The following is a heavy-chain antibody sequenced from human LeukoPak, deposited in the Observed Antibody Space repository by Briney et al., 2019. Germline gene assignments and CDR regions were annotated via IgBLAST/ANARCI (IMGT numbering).Heavy chain of an antibody. Sequence: VASVKVSCKASGYTFTGYYMHWVRQAPGQGLEWMGWINPNSGGTNYAQKFQGRVTMTRDTSISTAYMELSRLRSDDTAVYYCAGERALGQLWSRDFDYWGQGTLVTVSS. V-gene: IGHV1-2*02. D-gene: IGHD5-18*01. CDR2: INPNSGGT. CDR1: GYTFTGYY. CDR3: AGERALGQLWSRDFDY. J-gene: IGHJ4*02.